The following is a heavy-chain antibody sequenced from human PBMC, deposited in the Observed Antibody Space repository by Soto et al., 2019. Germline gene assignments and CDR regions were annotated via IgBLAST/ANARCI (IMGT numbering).Heavy chain of an antibody. J-gene: IGHJ4*02. CDR1: GFTFSSYS. CDR2: ISSSSSTI. CDR3: ARDRAPKDVPAATFDY. D-gene: IGHD2-2*01. Sequence: GGSLRLSCAASGFTFSSYSMNWVRQAPGKGLEWVSYISSSSSTIYYADSVKGRFTISRDNAKNSLYLQMNSLRDEDTAVYYCARDRAPKDVPAATFDYWGQGTLVTVSS. V-gene: IGHV3-48*02.